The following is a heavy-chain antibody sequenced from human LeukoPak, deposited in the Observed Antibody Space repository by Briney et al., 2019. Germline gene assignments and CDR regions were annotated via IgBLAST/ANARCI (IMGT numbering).Heavy chain of an antibody. CDR1: GGSFSGYY. CDR3: ATRYITMVRGVNTPNWFDP. D-gene: IGHD3-10*01. CDR2: INHSGST. J-gene: IGHJ5*02. V-gene: IGHV4-34*01. Sequence: SETLSLTCAVYGGSFSGYYWSWIRQPPGKGLEWIGEINHSGSTNYNPSLKSRVTISVDTSKSQFSLKLSSVTAADTAVYYCATRYITMVRGVNTPNWFDPWGQGTLVTVSS.